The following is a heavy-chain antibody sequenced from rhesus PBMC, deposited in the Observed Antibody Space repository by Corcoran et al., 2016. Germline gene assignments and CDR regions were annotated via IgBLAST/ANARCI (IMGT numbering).Heavy chain of an antibody. D-gene: IGHD4-11*01. Sequence: QVQLQQWGEGLVKPSETLSLTCAVYGGSINSNYWSWIRQPPGKGLEWIGRIRSGGSTNYNPALKSRVTISIDTSKNQFSLKLSSVTAADTAVYYCARGLIDYWGQGVLVTVSP. J-gene: IGHJ4*01. CDR3: ARGLIDY. CDR2: IRSGGST. CDR1: GGSINSNY. V-gene: IGHV4-160*01.